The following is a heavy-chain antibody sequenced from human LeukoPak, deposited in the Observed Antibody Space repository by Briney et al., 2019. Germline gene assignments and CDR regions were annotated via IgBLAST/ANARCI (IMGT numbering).Heavy chain of an antibody. D-gene: IGHD3-22*01. CDR2: ISAYNGNT. Sequence: AASVKVSCXASGYTFTSYGISWVRQAPGQGLEWMGWISAYNGNTNYAQKLQGRVTMTTDTSTSTAYMELRSLRSDDTAVYYCARYDSSGLIDYWGQGTLVTVSS. CDR3: ARYDSSGLIDY. CDR1: GYTFTSYG. J-gene: IGHJ4*02. V-gene: IGHV1-18*01.